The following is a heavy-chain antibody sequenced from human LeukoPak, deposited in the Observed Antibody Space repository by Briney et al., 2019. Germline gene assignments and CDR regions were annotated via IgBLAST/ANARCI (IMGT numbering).Heavy chain of an antibody. CDR3: ARAYCGGDCYSRALGI. V-gene: IGHV3-21*04. CDR2: ISSSSRSI. J-gene: IGHJ3*02. Sequence: PGGSLRLSCAASGFTFSSYTMNWVRQAPGKGLEWVSSISSSSRSIFYADSVKGRFTISRDNAKNSLYLQMNSLRAEDTALYYCARAYCGGDCYSRALGIWGQGTMVTVSS. D-gene: IGHD2-21*02. CDR1: GFTFSSYT.